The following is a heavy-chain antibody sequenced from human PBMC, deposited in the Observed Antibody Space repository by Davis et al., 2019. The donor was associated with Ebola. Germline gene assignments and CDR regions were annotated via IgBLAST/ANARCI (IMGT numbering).Heavy chain of an antibody. CDR1: GVSIGSYY. D-gene: IGHD4-23*01. J-gene: IGHJ5*02. Sequence: GSLRLSCTVSGVSIGSYYWTWIRQPPGKGLEWIGYIYYSGGSNYNANYNPSLKSRVTISVDTSKNQFSLKLTSVTAADTAVYYCAKERVYGGSSRDYGGNWFDPWGQGILVTVSS. CDR3: AKERVYGGSSRDYGGNWFDP. CDR2: IYYSGGSNYNA. V-gene: IGHV4-59*01.